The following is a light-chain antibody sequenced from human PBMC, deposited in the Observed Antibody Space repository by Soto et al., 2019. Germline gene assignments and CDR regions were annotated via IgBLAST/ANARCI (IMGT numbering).Light chain of an antibody. Sequence: EIVLTQSPGTLSLSPGERATLSCRASESVASNYLAWYQHKPGQAPRLLFFGASNRATAIPDRFSGSGSGTDFTLTINSLQSEDFAVYYCQRYNNWPLTFGGGTKVESK. CDR1: ESVASN. CDR2: GAS. V-gene: IGKV3D-15*01. J-gene: IGKJ4*01. CDR3: QRYNNWPLT.